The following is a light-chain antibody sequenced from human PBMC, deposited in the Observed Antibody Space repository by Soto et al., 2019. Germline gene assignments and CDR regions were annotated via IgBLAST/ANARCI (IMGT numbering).Light chain of an antibody. Sequence: DIQMTQSPSTLSASVGDRVTITCRASQSLSSWLAWYQQKPGKAPKLLISKASSLESGVPSRFSGSGSGTEFTLTISSLQPDDFATYYCQQYNSYQWTFGQGTKVEIK. CDR3: QQYNSYQWT. CDR1: QSLSSW. J-gene: IGKJ1*01. V-gene: IGKV1-5*03. CDR2: KAS.